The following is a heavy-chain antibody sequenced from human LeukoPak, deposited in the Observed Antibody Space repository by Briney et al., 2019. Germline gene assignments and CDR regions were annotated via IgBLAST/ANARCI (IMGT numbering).Heavy chain of an antibody. V-gene: IGHV3-23*01. Sequence: GGSLRLSCAVSGFSVNSFGMSWVRQAPGKGLEWISAISINGETTWYADSVKGRFIISRDNSKNALYLQLSSLRVEVTAVYYCAQGFSSGWYPNWGQGSLVSVSS. D-gene: IGHD6-19*01. CDR2: ISINGETT. CDR1: GFSVNSFG. CDR3: AQGFSSGWYPN. J-gene: IGHJ4*02.